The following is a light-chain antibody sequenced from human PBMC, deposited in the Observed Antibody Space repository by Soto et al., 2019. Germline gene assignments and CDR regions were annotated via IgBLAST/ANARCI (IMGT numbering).Light chain of an antibody. Sequence: SYELTQPPSVSVSPGQTASITCSGDKLGDKYACWYQQKPGQSPVLVIYQDSKRPSGIHERFSGSNSGNTATLTISGTQAMDESDYYCQAWDSSTPVVFGGGTELTVL. J-gene: IGLJ2*01. CDR1: KLGDKY. CDR2: QDS. V-gene: IGLV3-1*01. CDR3: QAWDSSTPVV.